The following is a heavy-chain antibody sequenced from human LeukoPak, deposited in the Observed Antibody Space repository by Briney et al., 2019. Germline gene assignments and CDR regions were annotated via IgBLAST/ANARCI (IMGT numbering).Heavy chain of an antibody. CDR1: GITFSDFY. Sequence: GGSLRLSCAASGITFSDFYMSWIRQAPGKGLEWVSDISSSGSTIYYADSVKGRFTISRDNTKNSLHLQMNSLRAEDTAVYYCARPAPTNYYDSSGYYHYWGQGTLVTVSS. CDR2: ISSSGSTI. V-gene: IGHV3-11*04. CDR3: ARPAPTNYYDSSGYYHY. J-gene: IGHJ4*02. D-gene: IGHD3-22*01.